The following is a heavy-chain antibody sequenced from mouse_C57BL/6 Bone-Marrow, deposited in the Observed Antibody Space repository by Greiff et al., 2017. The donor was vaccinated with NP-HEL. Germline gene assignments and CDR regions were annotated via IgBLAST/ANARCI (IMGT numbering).Heavy chain of an antibody. CDR3: ARWGTTVVAFDY. J-gene: IGHJ2*01. CDR2: IHPNSGST. V-gene: IGHV1-64*01. Sequence: QVQLQQPGAELVKPGASVKLSCKASGYTFTSYWMHWVKQRPGQGLEWIGMIHPNSGSTNYNEKFKSKATLTVDKSSSTDYMQLSSLTSEDSAVYYCARWGTTVVAFDYWGQGTTLTVSS. CDR1: GYTFTSYW. D-gene: IGHD1-1*01.